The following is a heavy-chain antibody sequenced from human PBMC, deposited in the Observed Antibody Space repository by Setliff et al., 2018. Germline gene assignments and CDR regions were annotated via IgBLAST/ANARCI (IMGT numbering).Heavy chain of an antibody. V-gene: IGHV1-8*01. CDR2: MNPTSGNT. CDR3: ARAVAPRDNYYYMDV. CDR1: GYTFTTYG. D-gene: IGHD2-21*02. J-gene: IGHJ6*03. Sequence: GASVKVSCKASGYTFTTYGVAWVRQATGQGLEWMGWMNPTSGNTGYAQKFQGRVTMTRNTSISTAYMELSSLRSEDTAVYYCARAVAPRDNYYYMDVWGKGTTVTVSS.